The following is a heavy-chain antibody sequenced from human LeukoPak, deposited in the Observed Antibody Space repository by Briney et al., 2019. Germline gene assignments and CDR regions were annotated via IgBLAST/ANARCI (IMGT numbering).Heavy chain of an antibody. V-gene: IGHV1-69*05. CDR2: IIPIFGTA. D-gene: IGHD6-19*01. CDR3: ARVVAVAGIACNWFDP. Sequence: SVKVSCKASGGTFSSYAISWVRQAPGQGLEWMGRIIPIFGTANYAQKFQGRVTITTDESTSTAYMELSSLRSEDTAVYYCARVVAVAGIACNWFDPWGQGTLVTVSS. CDR1: GGTFSSYA. J-gene: IGHJ5*02.